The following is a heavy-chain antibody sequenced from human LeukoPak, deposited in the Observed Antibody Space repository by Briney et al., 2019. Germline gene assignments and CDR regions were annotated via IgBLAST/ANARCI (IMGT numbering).Heavy chain of an antibody. D-gene: IGHD2-2*01. Sequence: PGGSLRLSCAASGFTFSFYAMSWVRQAPGKGLEWVSTISGRAGSSYSPDSLKGRFTISRDNSKNTLYLQMNSLTADDTAVYYCARDESVVVVPAAVDYWGQGTLVTVSS. CDR3: ARDESVVVVPAAVDY. CDR2: ISGRAGSS. V-gene: IGHV3-23*01. CDR1: GFTFSFYA. J-gene: IGHJ4*02.